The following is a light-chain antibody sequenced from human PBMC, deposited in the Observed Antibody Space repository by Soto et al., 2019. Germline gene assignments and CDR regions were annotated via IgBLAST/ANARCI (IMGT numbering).Light chain of an antibody. Sequence: EIVLTQSPATLSLSPGERATLSCRASQSVSSYLAWYQHKPGQAPMLLIYDASNRATGIPARFSGSGSGTDFTLTISSLEPEDFAADYCHQRSNWPLTFGGGTKVDIK. CDR1: QSVSSY. CDR2: DAS. CDR3: HQRSNWPLT. J-gene: IGKJ4*01. V-gene: IGKV3-11*01.